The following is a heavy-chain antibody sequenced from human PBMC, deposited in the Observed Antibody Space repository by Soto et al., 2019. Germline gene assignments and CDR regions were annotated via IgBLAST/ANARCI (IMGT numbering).Heavy chain of an antibody. J-gene: IGHJ4*02. Sequence: SVKVSCKASGGTFSSYAISWVRQAPGQGLEWMGGIIPIFGTANYAQKFQGRVTITADKSTSTAYMELSSLRSEDTAVYYCAIEVRRSNQFDHWGQGTMGTVS. V-gene: IGHV1-69*06. CDR2: IIPIFGTA. D-gene: IGHD3-10*01. CDR3: AIEVRRSNQFDH. CDR1: GGTFSSYA.